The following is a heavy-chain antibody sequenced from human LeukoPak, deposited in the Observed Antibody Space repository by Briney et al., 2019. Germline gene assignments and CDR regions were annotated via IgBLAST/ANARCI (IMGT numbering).Heavy chain of an antibody. CDR3: ARHTPYCTNGVCYQSYFGY. CDR1: GFTFSSYA. Sequence: GGSLRLSCAASGFTFSSYAMSWVRQAPGKGLEWVSAISGSGGSTYYADSVKGRFTISRDNSKNTLYLQMNSLRAEDTAVYYCARHTPYCTNGVCYQSYFGYWGQGTLVTVSS. V-gene: IGHV3-23*01. CDR2: ISGSGGST. J-gene: IGHJ4*02. D-gene: IGHD2-8*01.